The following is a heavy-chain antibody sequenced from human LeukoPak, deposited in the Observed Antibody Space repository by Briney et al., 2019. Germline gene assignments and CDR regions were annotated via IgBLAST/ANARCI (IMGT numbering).Heavy chain of an antibody. CDR1: GGSISSYY. V-gene: IGHV4-59*08. J-gene: IGHJ4*02. CDR3: ATTRREDGSGSFDY. Sequence: SETLSLTCTVSGGSISSYYWSWIRQPPGKGLEWIEYIYYSGSTNYNPSLKSRVTISVDTSKNQFSLKLSSVTAADTAVYYRATTRREDGSGSFDYWGQGTLVTVSS. D-gene: IGHD3-10*01. CDR2: IYYSGST.